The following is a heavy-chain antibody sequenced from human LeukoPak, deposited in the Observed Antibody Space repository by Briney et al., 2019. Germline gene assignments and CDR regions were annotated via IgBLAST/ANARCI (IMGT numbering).Heavy chain of an antibody. CDR3: ARDISSWYPWYYYYMDV. J-gene: IGHJ6*03. Sequence: SDTLSLTCSVSGGSISSYYWSGIRQPPGKGLEWMGYIYYSGSTNYNPSLKSRVTISVDKSKNQFSLKLSSVTAADTALYYCARDISSWYPWYYYYMDVLGKGTTVTVSS. D-gene: IGHD6-13*01. CDR1: GGSISSYY. V-gene: IGHV4-59*01. CDR2: IYYSGST.